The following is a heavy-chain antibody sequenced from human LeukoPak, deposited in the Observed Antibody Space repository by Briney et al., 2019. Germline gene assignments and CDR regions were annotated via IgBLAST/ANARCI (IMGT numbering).Heavy chain of an antibody. CDR2: FYHSGST. D-gene: IGHD3-16*01. V-gene: IGHV4-38-2*01. CDR1: GYSISRGYS. CDR3: ARFDYVWETHGMDAFDI. J-gene: IGHJ3*02. Sequence: SETLSLTCAVSGYSISRGYSWAWVRQPPGKGLEWIGSFYHSGSTFYNPSLKSRVTISADRSKNQFSLRLSSVTAADTAVYSCARFDYVWETHGMDAFDIWGQGTMVTVSS.